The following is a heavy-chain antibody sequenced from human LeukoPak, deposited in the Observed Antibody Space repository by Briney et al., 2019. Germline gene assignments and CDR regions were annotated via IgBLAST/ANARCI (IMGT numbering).Heavy chain of an antibody. CDR1: GGSFSGYY. J-gene: IGHJ5*02. CDR3: AIWDIVATNWFDP. D-gene: IGHD5-12*01. Sequence: SETLSLTCAVYGGSFSGYYWSWIRQPPGKGLEWIGEINHSGSTNYNPSLKSRVTISVDTSKNQFSLKLSSVTAADTAVYYCAIWDIVATNWFDPWGQGTLVTVSS. V-gene: IGHV4-34*01. CDR2: INHSGST.